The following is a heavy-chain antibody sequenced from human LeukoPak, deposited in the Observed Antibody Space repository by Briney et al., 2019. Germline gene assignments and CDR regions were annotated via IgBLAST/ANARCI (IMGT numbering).Heavy chain of an antibody. CDR2: ISAYNGNT. D-gene: IGHD3-22*01. CDR3: ARDWSYDSSGYSGY. Sequence: ASVKVSCKASGYTFTSYGISWVRQAPGQGLEWMGWISAYNGNTNYAQKLQGRVTMTTDTSTSTAYMELRSLRSDDTAVYYCARDWSYDSSGYSGYWGQGTLVTVSS. V-gene: IGHV1-18*01. CDR1: GYTFTSYG. J-gene: IGHJ4*02.